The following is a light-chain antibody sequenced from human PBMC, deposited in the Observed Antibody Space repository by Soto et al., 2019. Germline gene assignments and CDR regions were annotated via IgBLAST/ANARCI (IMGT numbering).Light chain of an antibody. CDR3: SLYTSSNTYV. J-gene: IGLJ1*01. V-gene: IGLV2-18*01. CDR1: SSDVGSYNR. Sequence: QSALTQPPSVSGSPGQSVAISCTGTSSDVGSYNRVSWYQQLPGTAPKVMIYEVSNRPSGVPDRFSGSKSGNTASLTISGLQAEDAADYYCSLYTSSNTYVSGTGTKVTVL. CDR2: EVS.